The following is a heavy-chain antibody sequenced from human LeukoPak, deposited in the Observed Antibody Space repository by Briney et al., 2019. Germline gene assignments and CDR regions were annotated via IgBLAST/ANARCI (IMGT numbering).Heavy chain of an antibody. CDR1: GSSISSYY. CDR3: ARARITIFGVVTADAFDI. D-gene: IGHD3-3*01. V-gene: IGHV4-59*01. Sequence: SETLSLTCTVSGSSISSYYWSWIRQPPGKGLEWIGYIYYSGSTNYNPSLKSRVTISVDTSKNQFSLKLSSVTAADTAVYYCARARITIFGVVTADAFDIWGQGTMVTVSS. J-gene: IGHJ3*02. CDR2: IYYSGST.